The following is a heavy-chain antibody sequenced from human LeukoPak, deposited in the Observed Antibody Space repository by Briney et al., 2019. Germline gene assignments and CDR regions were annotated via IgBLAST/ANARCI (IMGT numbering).Heavy chain of an antibody. V-gene: IGHV1-69*05. Sequence: GASVKVSCKASGGTFSSYAISWVRQAPGQGLEWMGGIVPIFGTANYAQKFQGRVTITTDESTSTAYMELSSLRSEDTAVYYCARGPAATLYYYYMDVWGKGATVTVSS. CDR1: GGTFSSYA. CDR3: ARGPAATLYYYYMDV. D-gene: IGHD2-2*01. CDR2: IVPIFGTA. J-gene: IGHJ6*03.